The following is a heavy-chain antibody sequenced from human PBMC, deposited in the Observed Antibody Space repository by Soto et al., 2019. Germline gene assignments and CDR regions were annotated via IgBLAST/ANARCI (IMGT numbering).Heavy chain of an antibody. CDR1: GFTFSSYW. J-gene: IGHJ4*02. V-gene: IGHV3-7*01. D-gene: IGHD3-10*01. CDR2: IKQDGSEK. Sequence: GGSLRLSCAASGFTFSSYWMSWVRQAPGKGLEWVANIKQDGSEKYYVDSMKGRFTISRDNTKNSLYLQMNSLRAEDTAVYYCARYRITIVRGGLYFDYWGQGTLVTVSS. CDR3: ARYRITIVRGGLYFDY.